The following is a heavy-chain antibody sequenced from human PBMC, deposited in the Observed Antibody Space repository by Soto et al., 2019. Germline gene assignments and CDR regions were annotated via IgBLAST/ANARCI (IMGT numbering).Heavy chain of an antibody. V-gene: IGHV5-51*01. CDR3: AISSGYYAHAFDI. Sequence: GESLKISCKGSGYSFTSFWIGWVRQMPGKGLEWMGIIYPGDSDTRYSPSFQGQVTLSADKSISTAYLQWSSLKASDTAIYYCAISSGYYAHAFDIWGQGTMVT. CDR2: IYPGDSDT. D-gene: IGHD3-22*01. CDR1: GYSFTSFW. J-gene: IGHJ3*02.